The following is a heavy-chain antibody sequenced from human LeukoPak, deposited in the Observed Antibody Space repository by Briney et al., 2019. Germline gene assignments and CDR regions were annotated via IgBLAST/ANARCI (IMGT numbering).Heavy chain of an antibody. Sequence: PGGSLRLSCEVSGFSLTTYGMLWVRQAPGKGLEWVAFIRSNGINTYYGDSVKGRFTISRDISKSTLYLQMNSLTTDDTALYFCAKDRPLKGGFDHWGQGSLVIVSS. J-gene: IGHJ5*02. CDR3: AKDRPLKGGFDH. CDR1: GFSLTTYG. CDR2: IRSNGINT. D-gene: IGHD3-16*01. V-gene: IGHV3-30*02.